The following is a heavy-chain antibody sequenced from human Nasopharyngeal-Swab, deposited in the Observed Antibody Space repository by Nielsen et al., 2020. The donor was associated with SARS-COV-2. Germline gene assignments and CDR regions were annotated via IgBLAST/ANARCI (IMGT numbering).Heavy chain of an antibody. CDR3: ARGPRLLRFLEWLFSLDAFDI. V-gene: IGHV3-33*01. CDR2: IWYEGSNQ. Sequence: GGSLRLSCAASGFTFSSYGMHWVRQAPGKGLEWVAVIWYEGSNQYYADSGKGRFTISRDNSKNTLYLQMNSLSAEDTAVYYCARGPRLLRFLEWLFSLDAFDIWGQGTMVTVSS. CDR1: GFTFSSYG. J-gene: IGHJ3*02. D-gene: IGHD3-3*01.